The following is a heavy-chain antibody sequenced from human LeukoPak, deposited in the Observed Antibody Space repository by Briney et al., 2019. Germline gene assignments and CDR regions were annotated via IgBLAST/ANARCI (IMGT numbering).Heavy chain of an antibody. V-gene: IGHV3-72*01. Sequence: TGGSLRLSCAASGFTFSDHYMDWLRQAPGKGLEWVGRITNKPNTYTYYAASVKGRFTISGDDSKNTLYLQMNSLKTEDTAVYYCARGKYYYGSGCYIDAFDIWGQGTMVTVSS. J-gene: IGHJ3*02. CDR3: ARGKYYYGSGCYIDAFDI. D-gene: IGHD3-10*01. CDR1: GFTFSDHY. CDR2: ITNKPNTYT.